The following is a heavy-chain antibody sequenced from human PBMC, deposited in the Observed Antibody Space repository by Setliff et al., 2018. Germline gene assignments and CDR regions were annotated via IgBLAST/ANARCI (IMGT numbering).Heavy chain of an antibody. CDR3: AKDRVPDGYWDFDY. CDR1: GFAFSNFA. Sequence: PGGSLRLSCAASGFAFSNFAMGWVRQAPGRGLEWVSGMYGVGATFYADSVKGRFTISRDISENTLYLQMNSLRPEDTAVYYCAKDRVPDGYWDFDYWGQGILVTVSS. D-gene: IGHD4-17*01. V-gene: IGHV3-23*01. J-gene: IGHJ4*02. CDR2: MYGVGAT.